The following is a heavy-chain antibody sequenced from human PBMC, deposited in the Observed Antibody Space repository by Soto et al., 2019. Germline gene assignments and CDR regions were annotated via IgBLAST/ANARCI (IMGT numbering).Heavy chain of an antibody. J-gene: IGHJ2*01. D-gene: IGHD3-3*01. CDR3: AQRMTWSLWCFDL. V-gene: IGHV1-8*01. CDR2: MNPNSGNT. Sequence: QVQLLQSGAEVKKPGTSVRVSCRASGYTFKDYDINWVRRAPGQGLEWMGWMNPNSGNTAYARKFHDRITMTRSVSARTAFMELSSLTPEDTAVYYCAQRMTWSLWCFDLWGSGTQVTVSS. CDR1: GYTFKDYD.